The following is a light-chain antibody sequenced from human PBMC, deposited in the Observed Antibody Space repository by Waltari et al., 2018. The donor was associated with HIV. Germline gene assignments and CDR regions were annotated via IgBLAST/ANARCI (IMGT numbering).Light chain of an antibody. CDR2: GNN. Sequence: QSVLTQPPSASGTPGQRVTISCSGSSSNIGSSYIYWYQQLPGTAPKLLVYGNNQRPSGVPDRFSGSKSGTSASLAISGLQSEDEADYYCAAWDDNLNGLFGGGTKLTVL. CDR3: AAWDDNLNGL. CDR1: SSNIGSSY. J-gene: IGLJ2*01. V-gene: IGLV1-44*01.